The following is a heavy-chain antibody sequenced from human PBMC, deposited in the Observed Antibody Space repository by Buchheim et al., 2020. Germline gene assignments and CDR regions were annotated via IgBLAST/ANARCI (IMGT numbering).Heavy chain of an antibody. D-gene: IGHD3-3*01. CDR1: GGSFSGYY. J-gene: IGHJ4*02. CDR3: ARGQSRDFWSFHFDY. Sequence: QVQLQQWGAGLLKPSETLSLTCAVYGGSFSGYYWSWIRQPPGKGLEWIGEINHSGSTNYNPSLKSRVTISVDTSKNQFSLKLSSVTAADTAVYYCARGQSRDFWSFHFDYWGQGTL. CDR2: INHSGST. V-gene: IGHV4-34*01.